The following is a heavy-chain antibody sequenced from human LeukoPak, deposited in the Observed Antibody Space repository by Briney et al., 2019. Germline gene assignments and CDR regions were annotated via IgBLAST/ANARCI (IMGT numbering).Heavy chain of an antibody. Sequence: ASVKVSFKASGYTFTSYRISGVRQAPGQGLEWVGWMSAYNGNTNYAHRLQGRVTMTTDTSTSKDYMELTSLRSDDTAVYCCARESSSGSLYFDYWGQGPLVTVSS. CDR3: ARESSSGSLYFDY. V-gene: IGHV1-18*01. CDR1: GYTFTSYR. D-gene: IGHD6-6*01. CDR2: MSAYNGNT. J-gene: IGHJ4*02.